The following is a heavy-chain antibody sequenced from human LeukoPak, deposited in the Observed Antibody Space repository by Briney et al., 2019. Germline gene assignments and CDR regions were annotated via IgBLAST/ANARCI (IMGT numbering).Heavy chain of an antibody. CDR2: IIPIFGTA. D-gene: IGHD6-13*01. V-gene: IGHV1-69*05. CDR3: ARGMAYHSSSWYVYDFDY. Sequence: ASVKVSCKASGGTFSSYAISWVRQAPGQGLEWMGRIIPIFGTANYAQKFQGRATITTDESTSTAYMELSSLRSEDTAVYYCARGMAYHSSSWYVYDFDYWGQGTLVTVSS. J-gene: IGHJ4*02. CDR1: GGTFSSYA.